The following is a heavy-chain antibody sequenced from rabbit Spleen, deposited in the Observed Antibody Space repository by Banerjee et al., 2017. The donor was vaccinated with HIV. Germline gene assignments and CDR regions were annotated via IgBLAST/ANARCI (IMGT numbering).Heavy chain of an antibody. CDR1: GFSFSSSYW. CDR2: IDTNDGDT. CDR3: ARGVVTSGWNNDL. Sequence: QEQLEESGGDLVKPEGSLTLTCTASGFSFSSSYWICWVRQAPGKGLEWIACIDTNDGDTDYANWPKGRFTISKTSSTTVTLQMTSLTAADTATYFCARGVVTSGWNNDLWGQGTLVTVS. D-gene: IGHD1-1*01. J-gene: IGHJ4*01. V-gene: IGHV1S45*01.